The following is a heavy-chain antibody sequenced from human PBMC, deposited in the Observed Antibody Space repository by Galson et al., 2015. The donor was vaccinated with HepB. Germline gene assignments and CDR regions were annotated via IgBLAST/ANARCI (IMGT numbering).Heavy chain of an antibody. CDR3: AKAQDSGDFDY. V-gene: IGHV3-48*01. CDR2: ISTTGTI. Sequence: SLRLSCAASGFTLSTYSMDWVRPAPGKGLEWVSYISTTGTIYYAALVKGRFTISRDNFKNILYLQMNSLRAEDTAIYYCAKAQDSGDFDYWGQGTLVTVSS. D-gene: IGHD1-26*01. CDR1: GFTLSTYS. J-gene: IGHJ4*02.